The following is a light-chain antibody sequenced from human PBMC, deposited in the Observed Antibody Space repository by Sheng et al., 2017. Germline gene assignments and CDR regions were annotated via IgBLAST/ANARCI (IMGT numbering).Light chain of an antibody. J-gene: IGKJ1*01. CDR2: GAS. CDR3: QQYNNRPPWT. V-gene: IGKV3-15*01. Sequence: EIVMTQSPATLSVSPGDTATLSCRASQSISSNLAWYQQKPGQAPRLLIYGASTRATGIPARVSGSGSGTEFTLTISSLQSEDFAVYYCQQYNNRPPWTFGQGTKVGNQT. CDR1: QSISSN.